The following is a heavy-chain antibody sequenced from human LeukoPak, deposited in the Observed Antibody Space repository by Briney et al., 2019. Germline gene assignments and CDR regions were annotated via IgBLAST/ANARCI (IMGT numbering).Heavy chain of an antibody. CDR3: ARTCSGGSCYGVWYFDL. J-gene: IGHJ2*01. CDR1: GFTFSSYA. Sequence: GGSLRLSCAASGFTFSSYAMHWVRQAPGKGLEWVALIWYDGSNKYYAGSVKGRFTISRDNSENTLYLQMNSLRAEDTAVYYCARTCSGGSCYGVWYFDLWGRGTLVTVSS. CDR2: IWYDGSNK. V-gene: IGHV3-33*01. D-gene: IGHD2-15*01.